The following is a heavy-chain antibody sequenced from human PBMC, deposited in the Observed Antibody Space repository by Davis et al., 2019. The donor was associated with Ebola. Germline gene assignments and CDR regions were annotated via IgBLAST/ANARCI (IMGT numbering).Heavy chain of an antibody. D-gene: IGHD6-13*01. Sequence: GESLKISCAASGFTFSSYSMHWVRQAPGKGLEWVAFIRYDGSNKYYADSVKGRFTISRDNSKNTLYLQMNSLRAEDTAVYYCARGTQQLNWGQGTLVTVSS. CDR1: GFTFSSYS. V-gene: IGHV3-30*02. J-gene: IGHJ4*02. CDR3: ARGTQQLN. CDR2: IRYDGSNK.